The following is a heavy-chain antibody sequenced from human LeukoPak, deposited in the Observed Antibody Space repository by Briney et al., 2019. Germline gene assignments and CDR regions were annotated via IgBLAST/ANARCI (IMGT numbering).Heavy chain of an antibody. Sequence: ASVKVSCKASGYTFTGYYMHWVRQAPGQGLEWMGWTNPNSGDTNYAQNFQGRVTMTSDTSITTAYMELSRLTSDDTAVYYCARYLSPSSFDFWGQGTLVTVSS. CDR2: TNPNSGDT. D-gene: IGHD6-6*01. CDR3: ARYLSPSSFDF. V-gene: IGHV1-2*02. CDR1: GYTFTGYY. J-gene: IGHJ4*02.